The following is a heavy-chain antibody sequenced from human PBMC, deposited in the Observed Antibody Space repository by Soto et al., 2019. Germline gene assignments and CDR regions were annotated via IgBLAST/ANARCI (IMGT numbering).Heavy chain of an antibody. D-gene: IGHD3-9*01. V-gene: IGHV3-23*01. CDR1: GFTFSSYA. Sequence: EVQLLESGGGLVQPGGSLRLSCAASGFTFSSYAMTWVRKAPGKGLEWVSGISGSGATTSYADPVKGRFTVSRDNSKNTLYLQMNSLRVEDTAVYYCAKLRYFDWSSYNWFEYWGQGTPVTVSS. CDR2: ISGSGATT. CDR3: AKLRYFDWSSYNWFEY. J-gene: IGHJ5*01.